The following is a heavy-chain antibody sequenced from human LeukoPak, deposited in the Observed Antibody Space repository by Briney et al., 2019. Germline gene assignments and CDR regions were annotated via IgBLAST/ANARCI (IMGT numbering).Heavy chain of an antibody. V-gene: IGHV3-23*01. J-gene: IGHJ4*02. Sequence: PGGSLRLSCAASKFSFNSYAMSWVRQAPGKGLEWVSTISGNAGSRYYADSVKGRFTISRDNSKNTLELQMNSLRAEDTAIYYCAKTVRGVIHYFDYWGQGTLVTVSS. CDR1: KFSFNSYA. D-gene: IGHD3-10*01. CDR3: AKTVRGVIHYFDY. CDR2: ISGNAGSR.